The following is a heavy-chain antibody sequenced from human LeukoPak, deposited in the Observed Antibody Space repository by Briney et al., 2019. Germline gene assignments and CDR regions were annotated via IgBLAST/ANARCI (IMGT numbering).Heavy chain of an antibody. CDR3: ARGRRVVFGTYTSGFYFAD. CDR2: INHSGST. Sequence: PSETLSLTCAVYGGSFSGYYWSWIRQPPGKGLEWIGRINHSGSTKYNPSLKSRVTISVDTSKNQFSLKLTSVTAADTAVYYCARGRRVVFGTYTSGFYFADWGQGALITASS. V-gene: IGHV4-34*01. J-gene: IGHJ4*02. CDR1: GGSFSGYY. D-gene: IGHD3-16*01.